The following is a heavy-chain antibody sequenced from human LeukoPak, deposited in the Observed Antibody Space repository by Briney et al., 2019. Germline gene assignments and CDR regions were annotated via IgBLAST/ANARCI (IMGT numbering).Heavy chain of an antibody. CDR1: GYTFSGYY. Sequence: ASVKVSCKASGYTFSGYYLHWVRQAPGQGLEWMGWINPNSGDTGYAQRFQGRVTMTRDTSISTAYMELSRLRSDDTAVYYCARVFYSNYARDYWGQGTLVTVSS. J-gene: IGHJ4*02. D-gene: IGHD4-11*01. CDR2: INPNSGDT. V-gene: IGHV1-2*02. CDR3: ARVFYSNYARDY.